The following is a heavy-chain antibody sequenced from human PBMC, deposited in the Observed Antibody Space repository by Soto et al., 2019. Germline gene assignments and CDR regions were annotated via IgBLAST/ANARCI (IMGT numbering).Heavy chain of an antibody. CDR1: NGSISSSNW. Sequence: QVQLQESGPGLVKPSGTLSLTCAVSNGSISSSNWWSWVRQPPGKGLEWIGEIYHSGSTNYNPSLKSRVTISVDKYKNQFPLKLSSVTAADTAVYYCASAGDQNSDYFDYWGQGTLVTVSS. J-gene: IGHJ4*02. D-gene: IGHD3-16*01. CDR3: ASAGDQNSDYFDY. V-gene: IGHV4-4*02. CDR2: IYHSGST.